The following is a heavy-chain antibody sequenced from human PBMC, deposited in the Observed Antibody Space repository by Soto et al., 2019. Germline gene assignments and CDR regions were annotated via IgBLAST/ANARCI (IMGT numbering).Heavy chain of an antibody. V-gene: IGHV2-5*02. Sequence: QITLKESGPPLVKPTQTLTLTCTFSGFSLTTSGVGVGWIRQPPGKALEWLALIYWDDDNRYSPSLKSRLTITKDTSKTQVVLTMTNMDPVDTCTYYCARRDYYASASLTFDYWGQGALVTVAS. D-gene: IGHD3-10*01. J-gene: IGHJ4*02. CDR1: GFSLTTSGVG. CDR3: ARRDYYASASLTFDY. CDR2: IYWDDDN.